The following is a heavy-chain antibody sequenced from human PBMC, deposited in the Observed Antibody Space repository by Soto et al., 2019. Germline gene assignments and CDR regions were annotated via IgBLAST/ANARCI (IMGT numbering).Heavy chain of an antibody. CDR1: GFTFRSFT. V-gene: IGHV3-21*01. CDR2: ISSNSAYI. Sequence: VGPLRLSSAASGFTFRSFTMNWVRQAPGKGLEWVSTISSNSAYIYYTDALRGRFTISRDNAKNSLHLQMNSLRAEDTAVYYCTRDASRDSSARGWFDPWGPGTLVTVSS. J-gene: IGHJ5*02. D-gene: IGHD6-13*01. CDR3: TRDASRDSSARGWFDP.